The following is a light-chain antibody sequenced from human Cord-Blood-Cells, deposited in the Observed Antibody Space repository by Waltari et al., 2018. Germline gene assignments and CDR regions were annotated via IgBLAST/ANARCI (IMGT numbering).Light chain of an antibody. CDR1: QSVSRY. J-gene: IGKJ3*01. CDR2: DVS. CDR3: QQRSNWPGFT. Sequence: EIVLTQSPATLSLYTGERATLSCRASQSVSRYLAWYQQKPGQAPRLIIYDVSNMATGIPARFSCIGSGTDFTLTISSLEPEDFAVYYCQQRSNWPGFTFGPGTKVDIK. V-gene: IGKV3-11*01.